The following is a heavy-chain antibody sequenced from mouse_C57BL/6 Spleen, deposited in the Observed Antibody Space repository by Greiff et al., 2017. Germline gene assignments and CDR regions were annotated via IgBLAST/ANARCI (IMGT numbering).Heavy chain of an antibody. CDR3: ARRGTTDYVDY. Sequence: EVQVVESGGDLVKPGGSLKLSCAASGFTFSSYGMSWVRQTPDKRLEWVATISSGGSYTYYPDSVKGRFTISRDNAKNTLYLQMSSLKSEDTAMYYCARRGTTDYVDYWGQGTTLTVSS. D-gene: IGHD1-1*01. CDR2: ISSGGSYT. V-gene: IGHV5-6*01. J-gene: IGHJ2*01. CDR1: GFTFSSYG.